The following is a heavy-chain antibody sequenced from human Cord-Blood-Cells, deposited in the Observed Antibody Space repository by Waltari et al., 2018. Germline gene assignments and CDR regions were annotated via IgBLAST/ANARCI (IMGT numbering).Heavy chain of an antibody. V-gene: IGHV4-34*01. J-gene: IGHJ4*02. CDR1: GGSFSGYY. Sequence: QVQLQQWGAGLLKPSETLSLTCAVYGGSFSGYYWSWIRQPPGKWLEWIGEINHSGSTNYNPSLKSRVTISVDTSKNQFSLKLSSVTAADTAVYYCARGGEYYGSGSSMDFDYWGQGTLVTVSS. CDR3: ARGGEYYGSGSSMDFDY. D-gene: IGHD3-10*01. CDR2: INHSGST.